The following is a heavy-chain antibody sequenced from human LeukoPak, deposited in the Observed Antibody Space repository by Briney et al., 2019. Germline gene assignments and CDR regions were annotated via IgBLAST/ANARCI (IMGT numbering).Heavy chain of an antibody. J-gene: IGHJ6*02. V-gene: IGHV3-7*03. Sequence: GGSLRLSCVASGLTVSNHWMSWVRQAPGKGLEWVANIREERGQEYYVDSVKGRFTISKNSAKNSLYLQMNTLRVEDTAMYYCARDGKYQLPKTYYYYGMDVWGQGTTVTVSS. D-gene: IGHD2-2*01. CDR3: ARDGKYQLPKTYYYYGMDV. CDR2: IREERGQE. CDR1: GLTVSNHW.